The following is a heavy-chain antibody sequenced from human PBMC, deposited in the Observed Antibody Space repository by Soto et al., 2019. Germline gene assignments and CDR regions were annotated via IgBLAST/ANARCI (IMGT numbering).Heavy chain of an antibody. V-gene: IGHV3-11*01. Sequence: GGSLRLSCAASGFTFSDCYMIWIRQAPGKGLEWVSYISSSGSTIYYADSVEGRFTISRDNAKNSLYLQMNSLRAEDTAVYYCAILYSGYDPFSHYWGQGTLVTVSS. CDR1: GFTFSDCY. D-gene: IGHD5-12*01. CDR2: ISSSGSTI. CDR3: AILYSGYDPFSHY. J-gene: IGHJ4*02.